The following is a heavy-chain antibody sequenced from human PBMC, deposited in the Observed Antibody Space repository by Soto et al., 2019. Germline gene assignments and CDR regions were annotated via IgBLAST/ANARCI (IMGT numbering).Heavy chain of an antibody. CDR1: GGTFSSYA. CDR3: ARRRDGYNYYYYYYGMDV. Sequence: SVKVSCKASGGTFSSYAISWVRQAPGQGLEWMGGIIPIFGTANYAQKFQGRVTITADESTSTAYMELSSLRSEDTAVYYCARRRDGYNYYYYYYGMDVWGQGTTVTVSS. CDR2: IIPIFGTA. D-gene: IGHD5-12*01. V-gene: IGHV1-69*13. J-gene: IGHJ6*02.